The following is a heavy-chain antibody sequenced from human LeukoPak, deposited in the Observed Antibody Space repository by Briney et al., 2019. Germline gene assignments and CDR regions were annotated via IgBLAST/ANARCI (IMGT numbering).Heavy chain of an antibody. CDR2: IYHSGST. CDR1: GGSISSGGYS. J-gene: IGHJ5*02. V-gene: IGHV4-30-2*03. CDR3: ARHHTAMVRLQLNWFDP. D-gene: IGHD5-18*01. Sequence: PSQTLSLTCTISGGSISSGGYSWSWIRQPPGKGLEWIGYIYHSGSTYYNPSLKSRVTISVDTSKNQFSLKLSSVTAADTAVYYCARHHTAMVRLQLNWFDPWGQGTLVTVSS.